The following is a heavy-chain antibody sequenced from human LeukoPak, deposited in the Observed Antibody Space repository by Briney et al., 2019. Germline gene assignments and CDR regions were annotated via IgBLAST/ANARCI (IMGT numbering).Heavy chain of an antibody. CDR3: ASYPYFYSSGWLNGDYYFDY. V-gene: IGHV4-31*03. J-gene: IGHJ4*02. CDR2: IYYSGST. D-gene: IGHD6-19*01. Sequence: PSQTLSLTCTVSGGSISSGGYYWSWIRQHPGKGLEWIGYIYYSGSTYYNPSLKSRVTISVDTSKNQFSLKLSSVTAADTAVYYCASYPYFYSSGWLNGDYYFDYWGQGTLVTVSS. CDR1: GGSISSGGYY.